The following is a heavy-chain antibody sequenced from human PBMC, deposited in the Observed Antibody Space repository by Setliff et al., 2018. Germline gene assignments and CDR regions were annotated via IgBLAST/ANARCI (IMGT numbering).Heavy chain of an antibody. Sequence: ASVKVSCKASGYTFTNHYMHWVRQAPGQGLEWMGIINPSGGLTRYAQKFQGRVTMTRDTSTSTVYMEVISLRSEDTAVYFCARDRFYNSWSGTSITASHDAFDIWGQGTMVTVSS. V-gene: IGHV1-46*03. CDR2: INPSGGLT. CDR3: ARDRFYNSWSGTSITASHDAFDI. J-gene: IGHJ3*02. CDR1: GYTFTNHY. D-gene: IGHD3-3*01.